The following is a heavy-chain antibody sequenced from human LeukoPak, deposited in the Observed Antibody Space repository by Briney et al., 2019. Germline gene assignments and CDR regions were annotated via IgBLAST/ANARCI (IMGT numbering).Heavy chain of an antibody. CDR3: ARDFHPILLWFGRGPFDY. D-gene: IGHD3-10*01. CDR2: ISYDGSNK. CDR1: GFTFSSYA. V-gene: IGHV3-30*04. Sequence: PGGSLRLSCAASGFTFSSYAMHWVRQAPGKGLEWVAVISYDGSNKYCADSVKGRFTISRDNSKNTLYLQMNSLRAEDTAVYYCARDFHPILLWFGRGPFDYWGQGTLVTVSS. J-gene: IGHJ4*02.